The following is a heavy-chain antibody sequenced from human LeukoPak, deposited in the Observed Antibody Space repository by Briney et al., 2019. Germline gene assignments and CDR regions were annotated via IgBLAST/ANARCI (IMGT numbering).Heavy chain of an antibody. J-gene: IGHJ6*02. Sequence: ASVKVSCKASGYTFTSYGISWVRQAPGQGLEWMGWISAYNGNTNYAQKLQGRVTMTTDTSASTAYMELRGLRSDDTAVYYCARALMVRGVIIYYYYGMDVWGQGTTVTVSS. CDR1: GYTFTSYG. D-gene: IGHD3-10*01. CDR2: ISAYNGNT. CDR3: ARALMVRGVIIYYYYGMDV. V-gene: IGHV1-18*01.